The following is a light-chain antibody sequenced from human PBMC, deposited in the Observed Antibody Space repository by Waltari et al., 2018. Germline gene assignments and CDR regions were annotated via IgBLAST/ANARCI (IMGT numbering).Light chain of an antibody. J-gene: IGKJ2*01. CDR2: LVS. V-gene: IGKV2-30*02. CDR3: LQGTLWPPHT. CDR1: QSLVHSNGNTN. Sequence: DVLLTQSPLSLPVTLGQSASISCRSSQSLVHSNGNTNLNWLHQRPGPSPRRLIYLVSTRDSGVPARFSGSGSDTDFLLKINRVEAEDVVIYYCLQGTLWPPHTFGQGTKVEI.